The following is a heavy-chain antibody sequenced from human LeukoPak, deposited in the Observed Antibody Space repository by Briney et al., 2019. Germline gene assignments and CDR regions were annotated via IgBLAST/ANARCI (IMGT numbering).Heavy chain of an antibody. Sequence: GGSLRLSCAASGFTFSSYGMHWVRQAPGKGLEWITAIQYDGSKTYYADSVKGRFTISRDNARNSLYLQLNSLRAEDTAVYYCARDFYGGSDYWGQGTLVTVSS. CDR1: GFTFSSYG. CDR2: IQYDGSKT. V-gene: IGHV3-33*01. CDR3: ARDFYGGSDY. J-gene: IGHJ4*02. D-gene: IGHD4-23*01.